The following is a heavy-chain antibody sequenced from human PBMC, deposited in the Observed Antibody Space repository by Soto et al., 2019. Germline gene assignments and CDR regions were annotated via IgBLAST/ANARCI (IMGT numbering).Heavy chain of an antibody. V-gene: IGHV4-31*03. CDR3: ARDLIDGYFDC. CDR2: IYYSGST. CDR1: GGSINSGAYY. Sequence: QVQLQESGPGLVKPSQTLSLTCTVSGGSINSGAYYWSWIRQHPGKGLEWIGYIYYSGSTYYNPSLKSRVTISVDTSKNPFSLKLSSVTAADTAVYYCARDLIDGYFDCWGQGTLVTVSS. J-gene: IGHJ4*02.